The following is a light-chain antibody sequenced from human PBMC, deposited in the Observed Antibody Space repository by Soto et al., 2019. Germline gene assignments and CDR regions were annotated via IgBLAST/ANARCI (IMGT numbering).Light chain of an antibody. CDR3: KQYNTLYS. CDR1: QSISGW. CDR2: EDS. Sequence: DIQMTQSPSTLSASVVDRVTITCRASQSISGWLAWYQQKPGTAPKLLIYEDSNLESGVPSRFSGSGSGTEFTLTISSLQPEDFATYDCKQYNTLYSFGQGTKVDIK. J-gene: IGKJ2*03. V-gene: IGKV1-5*01.